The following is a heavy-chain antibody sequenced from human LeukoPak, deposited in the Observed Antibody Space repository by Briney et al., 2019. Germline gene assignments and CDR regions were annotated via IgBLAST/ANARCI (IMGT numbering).Heavy chain of an antibody. D-gene: IGHD2-8*01. CDR1: GFTSSSYG. Sequence: GGSLRLSCAASGFTSSSYGMHWVRQAPGKGLEWVAVIWYDGSNKYYADSVKGRFTISRDNSKNTLYLQMNSLRAEDTAVYYCARDYRMLSALCDYWGQGTLVTVSS. CDR2: IWYDGSNK. J-gene: IGHJ4*02. CDR3: ARDYRMLSALCDY. V-gene: IGHV3-33*01.